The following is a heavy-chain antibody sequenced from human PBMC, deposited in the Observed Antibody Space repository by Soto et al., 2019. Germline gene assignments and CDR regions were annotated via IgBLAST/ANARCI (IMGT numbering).Heavy chain of an antibody. CDR1: GCTFSSYA. Sequence: QVQLVESGGGVVQPGRSLRLSCAASGCTFSSYAMHWVRQAPGKGLEWVAVISYDGSNKYYADSVKGRFTISRDNSKNTLYLQMNSLRAEDTAVYYCARGHTRPSDFAPRVIDYWGQGTLVTVSS. J-gene: IGHJ4*02. V-gene: IGHV3-30-3*01. CDR2: ISYDGSNK. D-gene: IGHD3-3*01. CDR3: ARGHTRPSDFAPRVIDY.